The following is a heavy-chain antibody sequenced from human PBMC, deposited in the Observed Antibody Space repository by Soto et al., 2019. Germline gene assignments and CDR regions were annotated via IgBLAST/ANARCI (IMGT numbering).Heavy chain of an antibody. J-gene: IGHJ3*02. CDR3: ARVELGGLLNALDI. D-gene: IGHD1-26*01. Sequence: SETLSLTCTVSGDSISGYHWNWIRQPPGKGVEWIGYIHNSGSTTYNSSLKSRVTISIDTSKKQSSLKLTSVTAADTAVYYCARVELGGLLNALDIWGQGTMVTVSS. V-gene: IGHV4-59*01. CDR1: GDSISGYH. CDR2: IHNSGST.